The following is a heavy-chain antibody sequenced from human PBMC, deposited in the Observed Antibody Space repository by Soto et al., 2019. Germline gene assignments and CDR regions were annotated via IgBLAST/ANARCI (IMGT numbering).Heavy chain of an antibody. J-gene: IGHJ4*02. Sequence: GGSLRLSCAASGFTFSSFAMSWVRQAPGKGLEWVSTISGSGGSTYYADSVKGRFTISRDNSKNTLYLQMNSLRAEDTAVYYCAKHSSGWSFDDDYWGQGTLVTVSS. D-gene: IGHD6-19*01. V-gene: IGHV3-23*01. CDR3: AKHSSGWSFDDDY. CDR1: GFTFSSFA. CDR2: ISGSGGST.